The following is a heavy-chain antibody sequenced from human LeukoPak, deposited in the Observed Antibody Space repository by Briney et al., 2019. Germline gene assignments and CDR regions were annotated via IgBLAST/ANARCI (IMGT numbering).Heavy chain of an antibody. CDR1: GGSISSSSYY. CDR3: ARLSCSSTSCYAEFDY. V-gene: IGHV4-39*07. CDR2: IYYSGST. D-gene: IGHD2-2*01. J-gene: IGHJ4*02. Sequence: PSETLSLTCTVSGGSISSSSYYWGWIRQPPGQGLEWIGSIYYSGSTYYNPSLKSLVTISVDTSKTQFSLKLSSVTAADTAVYFWARLSCSSTSCYAEFDYWGQGTLVTVSS.